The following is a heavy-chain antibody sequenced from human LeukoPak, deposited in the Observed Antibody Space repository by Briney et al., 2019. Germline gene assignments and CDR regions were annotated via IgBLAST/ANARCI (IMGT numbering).Heavy chain of an antibody. J-gene: IGHJ4*02. CDR3: ARDVQAFGHYRDSSGYCDY. Sequence: ASVKVSCKASGYTFTSYAMHWVRQAPGQGLEWMGWINAGNGNTKYSQKFQGRVTITRDTSASTAYMELSSLRSEDTAVYYCARDVQAFGHYRDSSGYCDYWGQGTLVSVSS. V-gene: IGHV1-3*01. D-gene: IGHD3-22*01. CDR1: GYTFTSYA. CDR2: INAGNGNT.